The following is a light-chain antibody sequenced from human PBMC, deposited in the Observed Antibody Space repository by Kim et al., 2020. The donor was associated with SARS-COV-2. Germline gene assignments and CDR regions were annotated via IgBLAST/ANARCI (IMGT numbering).Light chain of an antibody. J-gene: IGLJ1*01. Sequence: QSVTLSCTGTSRDVGGYNYVSWYQQHPGKAPNLMIYDVSKRPSGVPDRFSGSKSGNTASLTISGLQAEDEADYYCCSYAGSYTNYVFGTGTKVTVL. CDR3: CSYAGSYTNYV. V-gene: IGLV2-11*01. CDR1: SRDVGGYNY. CDR2: DVS.